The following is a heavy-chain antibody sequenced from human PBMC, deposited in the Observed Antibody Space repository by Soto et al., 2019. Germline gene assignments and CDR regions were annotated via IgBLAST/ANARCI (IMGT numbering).Heavy chain of an antibody. CDR2: IYYSGST. D-gene: IGHD1-1*01. CDR1: GGSISSSSYY. J-gene: IGHJ6*02. V-gene: IGHV4-39*01. Sequence: SETLSLTCTVSGGSISSSSYYWGWIRQPPGKGLEWIGSIYYSGSTYYNPSLKSRVTISVDTSKNQFSLKLSSVTAADTAVYYCARWVEDGMDVWGQGTTVTVSS. CDR3: ARWVEDGMDV.